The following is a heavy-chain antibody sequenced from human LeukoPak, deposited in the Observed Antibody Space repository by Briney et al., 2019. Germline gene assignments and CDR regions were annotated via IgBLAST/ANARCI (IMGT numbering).Heavy chain of an antibody. J-gene: IGHJ3*02. CDR1: GGSISSSNW. D-gene: IGHD4-17*01. Sequence: SGTLSLTCAVSGGSISSSNWWGWVRQPPGKGLEWIGDIYHSGTTHYNPSLKSRVTISVDKSKNQFSLKLSSVTAADTAVSYCVRGPNDYGDFDAFDIWGQGTMVTVSS. CDR2: IYHSGTT. V-gene: IGHV4-4*02. CDR3: VRGPNDYGDFDAFDI.